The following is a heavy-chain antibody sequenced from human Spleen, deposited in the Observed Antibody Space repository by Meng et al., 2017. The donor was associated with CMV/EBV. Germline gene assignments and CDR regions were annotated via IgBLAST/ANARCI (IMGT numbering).Heavy chain of an antibody. CDR3: ARAERYAGTGLDP. J-gene: IGHJ5*02. Sequence: ASVKVSCKASGYTFSDYYIHWVRQAPGQGLEWMGWISAYNGNTNYAQKLQGRVTMTTDTSTSTAYMELRSLRSDDTAVYYCARAERYAGTGLDPWGQGTLVTVSS. D-gene: IGHD1-14*01. CDR1: GYTFSDYY. V-gene: IGHV1-18*04. CDR2: ISAYNGNT.